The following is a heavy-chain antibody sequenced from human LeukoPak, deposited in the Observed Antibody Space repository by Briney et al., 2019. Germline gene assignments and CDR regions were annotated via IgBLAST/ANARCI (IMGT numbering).Heavy chain of an antibody. CDR2: IGYDGSKT. Sequence: PGRSLRLSCAASGFTFSRYVMHLVRQAAGKRVEWVAVIGYDGSKTTYAASVKCPFTISRENSKNTLNLQLTSLRAEDTAVYYYASVSEDYSSGWYEEYFQYWGQGTLVIVSS. CDR3: ASVSEDYSSGWYEEYFQY. D-gene: IGHD6-19*01. J-gene: IGHJ1*01. CDR1: GFTFSRYV. V-gene: IGHV3-33*01.